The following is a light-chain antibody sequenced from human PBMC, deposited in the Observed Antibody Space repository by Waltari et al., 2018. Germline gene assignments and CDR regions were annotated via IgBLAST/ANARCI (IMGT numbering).Light chain of an antibody. J-gene: IGLJ1*01. CDR1: SSDVGGYNF. CDR2: EVN. CDR3: SSYTTNSSGV. Sequence: QSALTQPASVSGSPGQSITISCTGTSSDVGGYNFASWYLQNPGKAPKLIIYEVNNRPSGVSDRFSGSKSGNTASLTISGLQAEDEADYYCSSYTTNSSGVFGTGTKVTVL. V-gene: IGLV2-14*03.